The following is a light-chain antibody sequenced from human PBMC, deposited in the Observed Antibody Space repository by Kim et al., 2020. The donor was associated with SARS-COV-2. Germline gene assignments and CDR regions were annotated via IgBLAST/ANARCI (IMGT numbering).Light chain of an antibody. CDR3: SSLTSGRSSAV. V-gene: IGLV2-14*03. CDR2: DVS. Sequence: QSALTQPASESGSPGQSITISCTGSSSDVGAYNRVSWYQQHPGKAPKLMIFDVSDRPSGVSNRFSGSKSDNTASLTISGLQAEDEADYFCSSLTSGRSSAVFGGGTQLTVL. CDR1: SSDVGAYNR. J-gene: IGLJ2*01.